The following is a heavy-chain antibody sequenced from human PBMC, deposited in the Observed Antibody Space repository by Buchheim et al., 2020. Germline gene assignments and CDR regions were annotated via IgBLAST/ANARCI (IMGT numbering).Heavy chain of an antibody. D-gene: IGHD3-3*01. J-gene: IGHJ4*02. Sequence: EVQLVESGGGLVKPGGSLRLSCAASGFSFSTFSMNWVRQTPGKGLGWVSSITRNSDYIYYPDSVKGRFTISRDNAKNSLYLQMHGLRTEDTAIYYCARDPVGGEFFFGLWGQGTL. V-gene: IGHV3-21*02. CDR3: ARDPVGGEFFFGL. CDR2: ITRNSDYI. CDR1: GFSFSTFS.